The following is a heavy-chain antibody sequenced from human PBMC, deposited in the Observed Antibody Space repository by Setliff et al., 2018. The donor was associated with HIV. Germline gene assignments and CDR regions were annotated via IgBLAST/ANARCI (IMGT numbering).Heavy chain of an antibody. CDR1: GYTFNNYG. CDR2: INTHSGYT. D-gene: IGHD5-12*01. CDR3: ARGKTWLRLLGY. J-gene: IGHJ4*02. Sequence: GASVKVSCKASGYTFNNYGISWVRQAPGQGLEWMGWINTHSGYTNYAQNVQGRVTVTMETSTSTAYMELRSLKSDDTAVYYCARGKTWLRLLGYWGQGTLVTVSS. V-gene: IGHV1-18*01.